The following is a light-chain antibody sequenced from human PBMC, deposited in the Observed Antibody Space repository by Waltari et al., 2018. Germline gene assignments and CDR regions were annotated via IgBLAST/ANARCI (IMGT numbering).Light chain of an antibody. CDR1: RRDVGAYKY. J-gene: IGLJ2*01. CDR2: EVS. CDR3: ASRGASKV. Sequence: QSALTQPPSASGSPGQSVTISCPGTRRDVGAYKYVPWYQQQPGKAPKLLIYEVSKRAAGVPDRFSGSKSGNTASLTVSGLQAEDEADYYCASRGASKVFGGGTKLTVL. V-gene: IGLV2-8*01.